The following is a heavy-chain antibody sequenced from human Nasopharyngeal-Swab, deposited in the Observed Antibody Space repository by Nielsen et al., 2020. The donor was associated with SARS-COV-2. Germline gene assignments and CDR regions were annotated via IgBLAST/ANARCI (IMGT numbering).Heavy chain of an antibody. CDR2: IYPGDYDT. Sequence: GASLKISCKGSGYSFTSYWICGVRQMPGKGLEWMGIIYPGDYDTRYSPSFQGQVTISADKSISTAYLQWSSLKASDTAMYYCAMFSTVAGTYQLDYWGQGTLVTVSS. J-gene: IGHJ4*02. CDR3: AMFSTVAGTYQLDY. D-gene: IGHD6-19*01. V-gene: IGHV5-51*01. CDR1: GYSFTSYW.